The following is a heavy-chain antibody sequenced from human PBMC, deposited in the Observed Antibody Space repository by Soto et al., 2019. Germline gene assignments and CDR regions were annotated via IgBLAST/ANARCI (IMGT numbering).Heavy chain of an antibody. V-gene: IGHV3-7*01. CDR2: IKEDGSEK. CDR1: GFTFSSSW. Sequence: LRLSCAASGFTFSSSWMNWVRQAPGKGLEWVAGIKEDGSEKYYVDFVKGRFTISRDNVENSLYLQMNSLRGEDTAVYFCARDRGYSCFDYWGLGTLVTVSS. J-gene: IGHJ4*02. D-gene: IGHD5-18*01. CDR3: ARDRGYSCFDY.